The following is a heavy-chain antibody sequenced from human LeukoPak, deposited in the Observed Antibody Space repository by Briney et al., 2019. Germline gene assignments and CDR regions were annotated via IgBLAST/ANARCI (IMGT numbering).Heavy chain of an antibody. Sequence: HPGRSLRLSCAASGFTFNNYGMHWVRQAPGKGLEWVALISYDGSNKYYADSLKGRLTISRDDSKNTLYLQMNSLRTEDTAVYYCAKPSRGVTAHFDYWGQGTLVTVSS. CDR2: ISYDGSNK. V-gene: IGHV3-30*18. CDR3: AKPSRGVTAHFDY. CDR1: GFTFNNYG. D-gene: IGHD3-10*01. J-gene: IGHJ4*02.